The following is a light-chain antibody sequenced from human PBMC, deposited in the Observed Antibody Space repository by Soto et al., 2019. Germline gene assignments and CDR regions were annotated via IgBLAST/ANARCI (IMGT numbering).Light chain of an antibody. V-gene: IGKV3-20*01. J-gene: IGKJ1*01. CDR1: QSVSNNY. CDR2: GAS. CDR3: QQHIRSPLT. Sequence: EIVLTQSPGTLSLSPGERATLSCRASQSVSNNYLAWYQQKPGQAPRLVIYGASNRATGIPDRFSASGSGTDFTLTISRLEPDDFAVYYCQQHIRSPLTFGQGTKVEIK.